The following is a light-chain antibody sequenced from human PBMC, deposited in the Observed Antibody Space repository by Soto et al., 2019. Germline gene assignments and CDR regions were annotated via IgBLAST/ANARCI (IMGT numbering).Light chain of an antibody. Sequence: EIVNAQSPATPSMSPGERAPPSCRASQSISSNLAWYQQKPGQAPRLLIQRASTRATGIPARFSGSGSGTEFTLTISSLQSEDFAVYFCQQYNNWPGTFGQGTKVDIK. CDR1: QSISSN. CDR2: RAS. V-gene: IGKV3-15*01. J-gene: IGKJ1*01. CDR3: QQYNNWPGT.